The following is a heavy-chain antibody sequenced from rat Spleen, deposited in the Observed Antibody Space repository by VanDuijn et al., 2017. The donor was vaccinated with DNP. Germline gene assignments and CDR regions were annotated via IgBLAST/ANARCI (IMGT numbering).Heavy chain of an antibody. D-gene: IGHD1-11*01. V-gene: IGHV4-2*01. Sequence: EVRLVESGGGLVQPGRSLKLSCAASGFNFNDYWMAWVRQAPGKGLEWIGDISKDSNTINYTPSLKDRFTISRDNAQKTLYLQMSKLGSEDTAIYYCARLGWHGWFAYWSQGTLVTVSS. CDR1: GFNFNDYW. CDR2: ISKDSNTI. CDR3: ARLGWHGWFAY. J-gene: IGHJ3*01.